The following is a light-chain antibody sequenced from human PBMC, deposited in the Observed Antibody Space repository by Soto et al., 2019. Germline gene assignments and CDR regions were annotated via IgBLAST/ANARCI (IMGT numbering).Light chain of an antibody. J-gene: IGKJ2*01. Sequence: AIQLTQSPSSLSASVGDRVTITCRASQGVRSYLAWFQQRPGKAPQILIYGASTLQTGVASRFSGSGSATDFTLTISSLQPEDSAAYYCLQDYNYPFTFGQGTKVDIK. CDR3: LQDYNYPFT. V-gene: IGKV1-6*01. CDR2: GAS. CDR1: QGVRSY.